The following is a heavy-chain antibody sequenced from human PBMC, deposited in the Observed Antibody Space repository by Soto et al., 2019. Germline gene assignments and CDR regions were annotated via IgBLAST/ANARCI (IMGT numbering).Heavy chain of an antibody. Sequence: ASVKVSCKASGYTFTGYYMHWVRQAPGQGLEWMGWINPNSGGTNYAQKFQGWVSMTRDTSISTAYMELSRLRSDDTAVDYCARVGLVPAVIYGMDVWGQRPTVTVSS. CDR2: INPNSGGT. J-gene: IGHJ6*02. V-gene: IGHV1-2*04. D-gene: IGHD2-2*01. CDR3: ARVGLVPAVIYGMDV. CDR1: GYTFTGYY.